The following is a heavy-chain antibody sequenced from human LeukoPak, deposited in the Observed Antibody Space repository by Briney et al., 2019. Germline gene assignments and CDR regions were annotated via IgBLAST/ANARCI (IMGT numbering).Heavy chain of an antibody. CDR3: ARDYSTGWYYFVY. J-gene: IGHJ4*02. D-gene: IGHD6-19*01. CDR1: GFTLSSYA. Sequence: GGSLRLSCAASGFTLSSYAMHWVRQAPGMGLEYVSGISSNGGSTYYSNSVKGRFTISRDNSKNTLYLQMGSLTAEDMAVYYCARDYSTGWYYFVYWGQGALVTVSS. CDR2: ISSNGGST. V-gene: IGHV3-64*01.